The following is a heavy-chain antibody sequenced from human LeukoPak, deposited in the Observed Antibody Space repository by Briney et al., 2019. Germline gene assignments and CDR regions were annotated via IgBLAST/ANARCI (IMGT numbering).Heavy chain of an antibody. CDR1: GGSISSSNW. CDR2: IYHSGST. V-gene: IGHV4-4*02. Sequence: PSETLSLTCAVSGGSISSSNWWSWVRQPPGKGLEWIGEIYHSGSTNYNPSLKSRVTMSVDTSKNQFSLKLTSVTAADTAVYYCARAYYDTSGYPGWYFDLWGRGTLVTVSS. J-gene: IGHJ2*01. CDR3: ARAYYDTSGYPGWYFDL. D-gene: IGHD3-22*01.